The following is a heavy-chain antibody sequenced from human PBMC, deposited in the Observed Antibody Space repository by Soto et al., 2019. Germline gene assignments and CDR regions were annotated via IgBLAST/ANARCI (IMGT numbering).Heavy chain of an antibody. Sequence: PSETLSLTCTVSGGSMRNYFWTWIRQPPGKGLEWIGYIHYSGTTSFFPSYNPSLKSRVTISVDTSKIQFALKLSSVTAADTAVYYCARGIAARLFDYWGQGTLVNVSS. CDR1: GGSMRNYF. CDR3: ARGIAARLFDY. J-gene: IGHJ4*02. V-gene: IGHV4-59*01. D-gene: IGHD6-6*01. CDR2: IHYSGTT.